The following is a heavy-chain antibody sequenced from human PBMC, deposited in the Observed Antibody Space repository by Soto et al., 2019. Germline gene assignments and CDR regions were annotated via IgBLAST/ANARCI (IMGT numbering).Heavy chain of an antibody. J-gene: IGHJ3*01. CDR2: IYDSGIP. CDR3: ARDVAHGYTENV. Sequence: QVQLQESGPGLVKPSQTLSLACTVSGGSVGSGEYYYSWIRQPPGKGLEWIGYIYDSGIPNYTPSLKGRVTMSLARSNNQASLKLSSVTAADTAVYFCARDVAHGYTENVWGQGTMVTVSS. CDR1: GGSVGSGEYY. V-gene: IGHV4-30-4*01. D-gene: IGHD5-18*01.